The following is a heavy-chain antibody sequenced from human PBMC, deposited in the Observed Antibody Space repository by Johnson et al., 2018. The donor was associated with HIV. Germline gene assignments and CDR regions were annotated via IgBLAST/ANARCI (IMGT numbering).Heavy chain of an antibody. J-gene: IGHJ3*01. CDR3: ARRSARSGGFDL. D-gene: IGHD2-8*02. CDR1: GFTFRSYG. Sequence: VQLVESGGGLVQPGGSLRLSCAASGFTFRSYGMHWVRQAPGKGLEWVAVIWYDGLNKYYADSVKGRFTISRDNSKNTLYLQMNSLRAEDTAVYYCARRSARSGGFDLWGQGTMVTVSS. V-gene: IGHV3-33*01. CDR2: IWYDGLNK.